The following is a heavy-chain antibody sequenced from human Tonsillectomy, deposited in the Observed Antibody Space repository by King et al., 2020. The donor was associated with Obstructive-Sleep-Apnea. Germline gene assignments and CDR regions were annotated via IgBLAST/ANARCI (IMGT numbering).Heavy chain of an antibody. D-gene: IGHD2-21*02. V-gene: IGHV3-23*04. J-gene: IGHJ4*02. CDR1: RFTFSNYA. CDR2: ISGSGGST. Sequence: DVQLVESGGGLVRPGGSLRLSCAASRFTFSNYAMNWVRQAPGKGLEWVSGISGSGGSTYYADSVKGRFTISRDNSKNTLYLQMNSLSDEDTALYYCAKDLSAVVTFIFDFWGQGTLVTVSS. CDR3: AKDLSAVVTFIFDF.